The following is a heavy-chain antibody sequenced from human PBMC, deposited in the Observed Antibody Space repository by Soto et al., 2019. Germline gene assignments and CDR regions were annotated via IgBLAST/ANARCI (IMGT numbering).Heavy chain of an antibody. CDR2: ISGSGSST. CDR3: ARRSPSWAFDI. CDR1: GFTFSSYA. Sequence: GGSLRLSCEASGFTFSSYALSWVRQAPGKGLEWVSVISGSGSSTYYADSVKGRFTISRDNSKNTLYLQMNSLRAEDTAVYYCARRSPSWAFDIWGQGTMVTVSS. J-gene: IGHJ3*02. D-gene: IGHD2-15*01. V-gene: IGHV3-23*01.